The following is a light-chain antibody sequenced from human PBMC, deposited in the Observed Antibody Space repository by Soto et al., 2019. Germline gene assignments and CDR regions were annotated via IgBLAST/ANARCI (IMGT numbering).Light chain of an antibody. CDR2: KAS. V-gene: IGKV1-5*03. J-gene: IGKJ1*01. CDR3: QHYNSYSRT. CDR1: QSIDSW. Sequence: DIQMTQSPSTLSASIGDRVTIACRASQSIDSWLAWYQQKPGKGPKLLIYKASSLQTGVPSRFSGSGSGTEFTLTISSLQADDFATYYCQHYNSYSRTFGQGTKVEVK.